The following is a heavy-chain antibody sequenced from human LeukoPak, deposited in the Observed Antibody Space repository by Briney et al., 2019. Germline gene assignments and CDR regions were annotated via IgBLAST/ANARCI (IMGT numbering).Heavy chain of an antibody. V-gene: IGHV4-34*01. J-gene: IGHJ4*02. CDR3: ARGLVIAAAVFYFDY. CDR2: INHSVST. D-gene: IGHD6-13*01. CDR1: GGSFSGCY. Sequence: SETLSLTCAVYGGSFSGCYWGWVRQRPGKGREWRGEINHSVSTNYNPSLKSRVTISVDTSNNQFSLKLSSVTAADTAVYYCARGLVIAAAVFYFDYWGQGTMVTVSS.